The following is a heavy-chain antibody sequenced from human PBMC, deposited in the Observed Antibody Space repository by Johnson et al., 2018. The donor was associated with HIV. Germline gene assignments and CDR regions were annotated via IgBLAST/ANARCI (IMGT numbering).Heavy chain of an antibody. D-gene: IGHD3-3*01. V-gene: IGHV3-30-3*01. CDR3: ALLRFLEWLLPGEAFDI. CDR2: MSYDGSNK. CDR1: GFSFSSYA. J-gene: IGHJ3*02. Sequence: QVQLVESGGGVVQPGRSLRLSCSASGFSFSSYAMHWVRQAPGKGLEWVAIMSYDGSNKYYADSVRGRFTISRDNSNNTLYLQMNSLRPEDTAVYNCALLRFLEWLLPGEAFDIWGQGTMVTVSS.